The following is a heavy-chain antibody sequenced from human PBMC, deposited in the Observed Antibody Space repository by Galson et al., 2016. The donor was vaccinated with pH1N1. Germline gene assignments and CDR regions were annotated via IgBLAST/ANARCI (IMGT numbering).Heavy chain of an antibody. V-gene: IGHV3-43D*04. D-gene: IGHD1-26*01. Sequence: SLRLSCAASKFTFDDYAMHWVRQPPGKGPEWLCLISWDGGSTYFADSVKGRFTISRDNNKNSLYLQMNNVRPEDTALYFCANAGRRWELEGAFGLDVWGQGTTVTVSS. CDR2: ISWDGGST. CDR3: ANAGRRWELEGAFGLDV. CDR1: KFTFDDYA. J-gene: IGHJ6*02.